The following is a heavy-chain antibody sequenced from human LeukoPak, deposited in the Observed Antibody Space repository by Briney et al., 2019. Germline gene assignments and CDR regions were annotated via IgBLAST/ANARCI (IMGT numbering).Heavy chain of an antibody. CDR1: GFTFSSYE. J-gene: IGHJ4*02. Sequence: PGGSLRLSCAASGFTFSSYEMNWVPQGPGKGLEWFSSINSRGSGKYYADSVKGRFTISRDNAKNSLYLQMNSLRVEDTAVYYCAREGSIVPHQDLDYWGQGSLVTVSS. CDR2: INSRGSGK. D-gene: IGHD2-8*01. V-gene: IGHV3-21*01. CDR3: AREGSIVPHQDLDY.